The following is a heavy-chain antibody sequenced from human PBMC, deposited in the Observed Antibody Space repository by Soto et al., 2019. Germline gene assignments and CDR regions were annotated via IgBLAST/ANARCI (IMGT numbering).Heavy chain of an antibody. D-gene: IGHD3-9*01. V-gene: IGHV4-61*01. CDR1: GGSVSSGSYY. J-gene: IGHJ4*02. CDR3: ARWYFDPPYHFDY. CDR2: IYYSGST. Sequence: SETLSLTCTVSGGSVSSGSYYWSWIRQPPGKGLEWIGYIYYSGSTNYNPSLKSRVTISVDTSKNQFSLKLSSVTAADTAVYYCARWYFDPPYHFDYWGQGTLVTVSS.